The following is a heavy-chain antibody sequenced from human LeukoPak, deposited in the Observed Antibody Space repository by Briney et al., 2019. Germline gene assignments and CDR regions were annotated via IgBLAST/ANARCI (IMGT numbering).Heavy chain of an antibody. Sequence: GASLQISCQGSGSLFTSYWIGWVRQLPGKGREWMGIIYPGDSDTRYSPSFQGQVTISADKSISTAYLQWSSLKASDTAMYYCARLPMVTDSGDYWGQGTLVTVSS. V-gene: IGHV5-51*01. CDR2: IYPGDSDT. CDR3: ARLPMVTDSGDY. J-gene: IGHJ4*02. CDR1: GSLFTSYW. D-gene: IGHD5-18*01.